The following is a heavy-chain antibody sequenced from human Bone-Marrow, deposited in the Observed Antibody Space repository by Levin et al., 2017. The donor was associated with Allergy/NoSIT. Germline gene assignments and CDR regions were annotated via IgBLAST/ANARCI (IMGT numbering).Heavy chain of an antibody. CDR1: GFTLSNYV. CDR2: IWYDGDHE. D-gene: IGHD3-9*01. Sequence: GGSLRLSCAGSGFTLSNYVLHWVRQAPGKGLEWVALIWYDGDHEYYADSVKGRFTISRDNSKNTLYLQMSRLRVEDTAVYYCARDPGAYNFLPESTQTYFYHMDVWGKGTTVTVSS. V-gene: IGHV3-33*01. J-gene: IGHJ6*03. CDR3: ARDPGAYNFLPESTQTYFYHMDV.